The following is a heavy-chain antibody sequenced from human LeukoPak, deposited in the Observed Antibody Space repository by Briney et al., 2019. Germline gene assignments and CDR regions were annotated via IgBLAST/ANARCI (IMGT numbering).Heavy chain of an antibody. Sequence: GGSLRLSXAASGFTFGSYAMSWVRQAPGKGLEWVSAISGSGGSTYYADSVKGRFTISRDNSKNTLYLQMNSLRAEDTAVYYCAKTGQEMATIGFDYWGQGTLVTVSS. CDR2: ISGSGGST. V-gene: IGHV3-23*01. CDR3: AKTGQEMATIGFDY. D-gene: IGHD5-24*01. J-gene: IGHJ4*02. CDR1: GFTFGSYA.